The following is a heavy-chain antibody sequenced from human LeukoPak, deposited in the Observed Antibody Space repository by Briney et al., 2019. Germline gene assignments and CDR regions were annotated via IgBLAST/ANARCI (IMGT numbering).Heavy chain of an antibody. Sequence: SETLSLTCTVSGGSISSYYWSWLRQPPGKGLEWIGYIYYSGSTNCNPSLKSRVTISVDTSKNQFSLKLSSVTAADTAVYYCASGTTNFDYWGQGTLVTVSS. CDR2: IYYSGST. CDR3: ASGTTNFDY. J-gene: IGHJ4*02. CDR1: GGSISSYY. D-gene: IGHD1-1*01. V-gene: IGHV4-59*01.